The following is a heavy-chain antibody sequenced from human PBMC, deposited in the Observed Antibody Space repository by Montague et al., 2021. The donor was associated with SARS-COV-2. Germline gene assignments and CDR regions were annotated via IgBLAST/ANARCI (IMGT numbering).Heavy chain of an antibody. CDR2: IYDSDTT. D-gene: IGHD3-9*01. V-gene: IGHV4-59*01. CDR1: GGSIRNYY. CDR3: ARAANILSGFYNHPFEY. J-gene: IGHJ4*02. Sequence: SETLSLTCNVSGGSIRNYYWSWIRQPAGKGLEWIAYIYDSDTTNNNPSFWSRVSMSSDRSKNQFSLKLTSVTPADTAVYYCARAANILSGFYNHPFEYWGQGILVTVSS.